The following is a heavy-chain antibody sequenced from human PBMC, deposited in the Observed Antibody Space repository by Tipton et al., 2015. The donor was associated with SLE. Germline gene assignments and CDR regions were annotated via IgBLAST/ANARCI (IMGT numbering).Heavy chain of an antibody. V-gene: IGHV4-4*07. D-gene: IGHD4-17*01. CDR2: IYTGGNP. J-gene: IGHJ4*02. CDR3: ARLKPMVTTTYYFDY. Sequence: TLSLTCTVSGGSLSSYYCRWIRQPAGAGLERFGGIYTGGNPNYNPSLESRVTLSVDASKDQFSLRLTSVTAADTAVYFCARLKPMVTTTYYFDYWGQGTLVTVSS. CDR1: GGSLSSYY.